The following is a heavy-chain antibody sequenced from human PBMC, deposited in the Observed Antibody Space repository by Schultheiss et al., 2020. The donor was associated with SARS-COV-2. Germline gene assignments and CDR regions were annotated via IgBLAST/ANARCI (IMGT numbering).Heavy chain of an antibody. J-gene: IGHJ4*02. D-gene: IGHD5-18*01. CDR1: GFTFSSYA. V-gene: IGHV3-23*01. Sequence: GVSLRLSCAASGFTFSSYAMSWVRQAPGKGLEWVSAISGSGGSTYYADSVKGRFTISRDNSKNTLYLQMNSLRAEDTAVYYCAKDDSGYSYGSFDYWGQGTLVTVSS. CDR2: ISGSGGST. CDR3: AKDDSGYSYGSFDY.